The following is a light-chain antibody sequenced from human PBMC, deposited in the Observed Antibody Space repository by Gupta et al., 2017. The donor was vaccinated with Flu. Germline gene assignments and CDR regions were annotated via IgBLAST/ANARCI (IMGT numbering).Light chain of an antibody. CDR2: KAS. V-gene: IGKV1-5*03. CDR1: QSISSW. J-gene: IGKJ1*01. Sequence: STLSASVGDRVTITCRASQSISSWLAWYQQKPGKAPKLLIYKASSLESGVPSRFSGSGSGTEFTLTISSLQPDDFATYYCQQYNSYPGWTFGQGTKVEIK. CDR3: QQYNSYPGWT.